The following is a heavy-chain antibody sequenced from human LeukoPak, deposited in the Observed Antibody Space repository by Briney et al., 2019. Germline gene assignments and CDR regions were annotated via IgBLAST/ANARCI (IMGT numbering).Heavy chain of an antibody. CDR3: ARASPRGRRITFGGVIV. CDR1: GFTFSSYS. V-gene: IGHV3-21*01. Sequence: GGSLRLSCAASGFTFSSYSMNWVRQAPGKGLEWVSSISSSSSYIYYADSVKGRFTISRDNAKNSLHLQMNSLRAEDTAVYYCARASPRGRRITFGGVIVWGQGTLVTVSS. CDR2: ISSSSSYI. D-gene: IGHD3-16*02. J-gene: IGHJ4*02.